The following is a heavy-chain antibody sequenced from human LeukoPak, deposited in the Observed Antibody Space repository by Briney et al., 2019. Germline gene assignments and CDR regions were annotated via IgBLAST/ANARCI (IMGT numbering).Heavy chain of an antibody. CDR1: GFTFSSYG. CDR3: ARDGYHYYGSGTYGYYYMDV. CDR2: ISGSGGST. J-gene: IGHJ6*03. Sequence: GGSLRLSCAASGFTFSSYGMSWVRQAPGKGLEWVSAISGSGGSTYYADSVKGRFTISRDNAKNSLYLQMNSLRAEDTAVYYCARDGYHYYGSGTYGYYYMDVWGKGTTVTISS. D-gene: IGHD3-10*01. V-gene: IGHV3-23*01.